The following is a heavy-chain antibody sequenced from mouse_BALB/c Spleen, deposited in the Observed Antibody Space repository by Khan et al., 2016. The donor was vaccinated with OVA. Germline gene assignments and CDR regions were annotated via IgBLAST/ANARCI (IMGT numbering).Heavy chain of an antibody. CDR1: GFNIKDTY. D-gene: IGHD1-1*01. CDR3: ARYYGSSYWYFDV. V-gene: IGHV14-3*02. Sequence: VQLKQSGAELVKPGASVKLSCTASGFNIKDTYMHWVKQRPEQGLEWIGRIDPVNGNTKYDPKFQGKATITADTSSNTAYLQLSSLTSEDTAVYYCARYYGSSYWYFDVWGAGTTVTVSS. J-gene: IGHJ1*01. CDR2: IDPVNGNT.